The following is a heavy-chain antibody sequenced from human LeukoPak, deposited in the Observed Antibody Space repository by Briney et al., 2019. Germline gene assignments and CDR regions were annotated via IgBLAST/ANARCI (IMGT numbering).Heavy chain of an antibody. Sequence: SETLSLTCTVSGGSIGSYYWSWIRQPPGKGLDWIGYIYYSGSTNYNPSLKSRITISVDTSKNQFSLKLSSVTAADTAVYYCARAEYSSSWYGPYYFDYWGQGTLVTVSS. J-gene: IGHJ4*02. D-gene: IGHD6-13*01. CDR2: IYYSGST. V-gene: IGHV4-59*01. CDR3: ARAEYSSSWYGPYYFDY. CDR1: GGSIGSYY.